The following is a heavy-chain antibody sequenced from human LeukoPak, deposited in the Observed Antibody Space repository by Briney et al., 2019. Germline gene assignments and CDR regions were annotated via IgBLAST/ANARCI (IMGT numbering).Heavy chain of an antibody. CDR2: IVVGSGTT. J-gene: IGHJ4*02. CDR1: GFTFTSSA. D-gene: IGHD6-19*01. V-gene: IGHV1-58*02. CDR3: AAGVAVAGSFDY. Sequence: EASVKVSCKASGFTFTSSAMQWVRHARGQRLEWIGWIVVGSGTTNYAQKFQERVTITRDMSTSTAYMELSSLRSEDTAVYYCAAGVAVAGSFDYWGQGTLVTVSS.